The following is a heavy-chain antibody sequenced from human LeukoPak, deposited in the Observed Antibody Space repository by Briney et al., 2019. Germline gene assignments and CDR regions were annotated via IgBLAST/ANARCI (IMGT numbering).Heavy chain of an antibody. CDR1: GFTFSLYS. D-gene: IGHD3-9*01. Sequence: PGGSLRLSCEASGFTFSLYSMNWVRQAPGKGLEWVSSISSSGDYIYYADSMKGRFTISRDNAKNSLYLQMNSLSVEDTAVYYCTRAIFDILTDYYIGGGFDYWGQGTLVTVSS. J-gene: IGHJ4*01. CDR3: TRAIFDILTDYYIGGGFDY. CDR2: ISSSGDYI. V-gene: IGHV3-21*01.